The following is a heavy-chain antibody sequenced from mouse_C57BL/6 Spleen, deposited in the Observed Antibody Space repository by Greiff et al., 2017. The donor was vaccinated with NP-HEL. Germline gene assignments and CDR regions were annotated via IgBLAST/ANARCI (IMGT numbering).Heavy chain of an antibody. J-gene: IGHJ2*01. CDR1: GYTFTNYW. CDR2: IYPGGGYT. CDR3: ARNPDGYYFDY. D-gene: IGHD2-3*01. Sequence: VHLVESGAELVRPGTSVKMSCKASGYTFTNYWIGWAKQRPGHGLEWIGDIYPGGGYTNYNEKFKGKATLTADKSSSTAYMQFSSLTSEDSAIYYCARNPDGYYFDYWGQGTTLTVSS. V-gene: IGHV1-63*01.